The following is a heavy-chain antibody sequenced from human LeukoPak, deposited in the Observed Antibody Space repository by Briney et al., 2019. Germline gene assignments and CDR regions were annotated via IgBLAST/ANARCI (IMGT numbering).Heavy chain of an antibody. CDR2: IYYNGNT. V-gene: IGHV4-59*01. J-gene: IGHJ5*02. Sequence: SETLSLTCSVSGGSISSYHWSWIRQPPGKGLEWIGYIYYNGNTNYNPSLKSRVTISVDTSKNQFSLKLSSVTAADTAVYYCARSGSYRLRFDPWGQGTLVTVSS. CDR1: GGSISSYH. D-gene: IGHD1-26*01. CDR3: ARSGSYRLRFDP.